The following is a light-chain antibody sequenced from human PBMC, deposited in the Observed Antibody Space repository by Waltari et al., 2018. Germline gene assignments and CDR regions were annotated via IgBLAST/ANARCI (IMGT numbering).Light chain of an antibody. CDR3: SSRNGRADQVV. V-gene: IGLV3-19*01. J-gene: IGLJ3*02. CDR2: GKD. Sequence: SAELAQDPAVSVALGQTIRITCQGDSLRTSFASWYQLKPGQAPLLVIYGKDKRPSGIPDRISGYSSGTTSSLTSTETQAEDEADYYCSSRNGRADQVVFAGGTKVTVL. CDR1: SLRTSF.